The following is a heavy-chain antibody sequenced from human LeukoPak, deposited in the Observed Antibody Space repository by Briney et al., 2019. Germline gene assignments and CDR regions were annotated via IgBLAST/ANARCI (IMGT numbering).Heavy chain of an antibody. V-gene: IGHV3-66*01. D-gene: IGHD3-3*01. J-gene: IGHJ3*02. CDR3: ARDFEEFWSGYLDAFDI. Sequence: GGSLRLSCAASGFTVSSNYMSWVRQAPGKGLEWVSVIYSGGSTYYADSVRGRFTISRDNSKNTLYLQMSSLRAEDTAVYYCARDFEEFWSGYLDAFDIWGQGTMVTVSS. CDR2: IYSGGST. CDR1: GFTVSSNY.